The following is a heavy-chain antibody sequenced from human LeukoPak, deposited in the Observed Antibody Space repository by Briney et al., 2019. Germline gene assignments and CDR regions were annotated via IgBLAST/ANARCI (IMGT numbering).Heavy chain of an antibody. Sequence: SETLSLTCAVSGGSISSSNWWSWDRQPPGKGLEWIGEIYHSGSTNYNPSLKGRVTISVDTSKNQFSLKLSSVTAADTALYYCAKHYMGSSYNHGLDCWGQGTLVTVSS. CDR3: AKHYMGSSYNHGLDC. V-gene: IGHV4-4*02. J-gene: IGHJ4*02. D-gene: IGHD3-10*01. CDR1: GGSISSSNW. CDR2: IYHSGST.